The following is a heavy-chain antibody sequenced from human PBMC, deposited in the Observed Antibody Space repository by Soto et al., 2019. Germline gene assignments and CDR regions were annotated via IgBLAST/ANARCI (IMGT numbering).Heavy chain of an antibody. V-gene: IGHV3-33*01. CDR2: IWYDGSNK. J-gene: IGHJ3*02. CDR1: GFTFSSYG. CDR3: ARDRSGSDAFDI. Sequence: GGSLRLSCAASGFTFSSYGMHWVRQAPGKGLEWVAVIWYDGSNKYYADSVKGRFTISRDNSKNTLYLQMNSLRAEDTAVYYCARDRSGSDAFDIWGQGTMVTVSS. D-gene: IGHD6-19*01.